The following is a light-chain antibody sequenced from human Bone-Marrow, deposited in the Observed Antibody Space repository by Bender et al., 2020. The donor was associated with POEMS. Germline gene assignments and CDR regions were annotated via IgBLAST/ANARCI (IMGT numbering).Light chain of an antibody. V-gene: IGLV3-25*03. Sequence: AARITCSGDALPKQYAYWYQQKPGQAPVLVIYKDSERPSGIPERFSGSSSGTTVTLTISGVQAEDEADYYCQSADSSGTRWVFGGGTKLTVL. CDR1: ALPKQY. J-gene: IGLJ3*02. CDR3: QSADSSGTRWV. CDR2: KDS.